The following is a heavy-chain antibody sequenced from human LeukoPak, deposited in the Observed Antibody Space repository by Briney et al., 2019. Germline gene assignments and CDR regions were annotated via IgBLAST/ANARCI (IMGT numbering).Heavy chain of an antibody. CDR3: ARDSTWIQLLQGTHMDV. Sequence: ASVKVSCKASGYTFTGHYMHWVRQAPGQGLEWMGWINPNSGGTNYAQKFQGRVTMTRDTSISTAYMELSRLRSDDTAVYYCARDSTWIQLLQGTHMDVWGKGTTVTVSS. D-gene: IGHD5-18*01. V-gene: IGHV1-2*02. J-gene: IGHJ6*03. CDR1: GYTFTGHY. CDR2: INPNSGGT.